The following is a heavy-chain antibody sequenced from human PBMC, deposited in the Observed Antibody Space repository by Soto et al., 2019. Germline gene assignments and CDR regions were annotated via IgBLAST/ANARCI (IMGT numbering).Heavy chain of an antibody. Sequence: GASVKVSCKASGYSFTSYVIYWVRQAPGQRLEWMGWINAGNGNTKYSQKFQGRVTITSDTSARTAYMELSSLRSEDTAVYFCARGVENIVVVLDVFGYYGMDVWGQGTTVTVS. J-gene: IGHJ6*02. CDR1: GYSFTSYV. CDR2: INAGNGNT. V-gene: IGHV1-3*01. D-gene: IGHD2-2*01. CDR3: ARGVENIVVVLDVFGYYGMDV.